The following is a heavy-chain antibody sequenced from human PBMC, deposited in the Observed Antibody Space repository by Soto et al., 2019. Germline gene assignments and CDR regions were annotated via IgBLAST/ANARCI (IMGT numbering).Heavy chain of an antibody. D-gene: IGHD3-10*01. Sequence: ASVKVSCKASGYTFTGYYMHWVRQAPGQELEWMGWINPNSGGTNYAQKFQGRVTMTRDTSISTAYMELSRLRSDDTAVYYCARDRGSSGRRWFDPWGQGTLVTVSS. CDR2: INPNSGGT. J-gene: IGHJ5*02. CDR3: ARDRGSSGRRWFDP. CDR1: GYTFTGYY. V-gene: IGHV1-2*02.